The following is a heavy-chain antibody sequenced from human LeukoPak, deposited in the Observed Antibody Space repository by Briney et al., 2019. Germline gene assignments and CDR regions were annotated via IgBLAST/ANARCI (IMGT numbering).Heavy chain of an antibody. CDR3: AKRKEPWIQLWLSGLAFDI. D-gene: IGHD5-18*01. Sequence: GGSLRLSCAASGLTVSKNYMSWVRQAPGKGLESVSVIYSGGSTYYADSVRGRFIISRDNSKNTLYLQMNSLRAEDTAVYYCAKRKEPWIQLWLSGLAFDIWGQGTMVTVSS. J-gene: IGHJ3*02. CDR2: IYSGGST. V-gene: IGHV3-53*01. CDR1: GLTVSKNY.